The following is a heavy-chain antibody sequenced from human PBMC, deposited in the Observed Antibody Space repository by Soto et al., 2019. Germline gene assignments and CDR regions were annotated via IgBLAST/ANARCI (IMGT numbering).Heavy chain of an antibody. CDR3: ARDLRAGAFDY. D-gene: IGHD6-13*01. V-gene: IGHV3-21*01. Sequence: GGSLRLSCAASGFTFSSYSINWVRQAPGKGLEWVSSISSSSSYIYYADSVKGRFTISRDNAKNSLYLQMNSLRAEDTAVYYCARDLRAGAFDYWGQGTLVTVSS. CDR2: ISSSSSYI. J-gene: IGHJ4*02. CDR1: GFTFSSYS.